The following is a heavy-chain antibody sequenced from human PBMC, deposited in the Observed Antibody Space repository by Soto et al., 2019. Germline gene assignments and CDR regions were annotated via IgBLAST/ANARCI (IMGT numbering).Heavy chain of an antibody. V-gene: IGHV3-7*02. Sequence: GGSLRLSFAASGFTFSSYWMTWVRQAPGKGLEWLANINKDGSNKYYADSVKGRFTISRDNSKNTLYLQMNSLRAEDTAVYYCAKSQTAAINYYYGMDVWGQGTTVTVSS. CDR2: INKDGSNK. CDR3: AKSQTAAINYYYGMDV. CDR1: GFTFSSYW. D-gene: IGHD2-2*02. J-gene: IGHJ6*02.